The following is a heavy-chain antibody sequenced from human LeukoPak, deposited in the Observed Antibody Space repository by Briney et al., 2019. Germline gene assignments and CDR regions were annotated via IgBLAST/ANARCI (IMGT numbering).Heavy chain of an antibody. Sequence: ASVKVSCKASGYTFTTYAMNWVRQAPGQGLEWMGWINTNTGNPTYAQGLTGRFVFSLDTSVSTAYLQISSLKAEDTAVYYCARGGLWFGELGMRYWGQGTLVTVSS. CDR2: INTNTGNP. CDR1: GYTFTTYA. CDR3: ARGGLWFGELGMRY. V-gene: IGHV7-4-1*02. D-gene: IGHD3-10*01. J-gene: IGHJ4*02.